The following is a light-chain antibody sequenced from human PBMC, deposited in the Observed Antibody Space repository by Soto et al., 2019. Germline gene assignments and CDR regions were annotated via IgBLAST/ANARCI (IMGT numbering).Light chain of an antibody. CDR3: SSSAGTKSMV. CDR1: SSDVGGDYNY. CDR2: EVN. V-gene: IGLV2-8*01. Sequence: QSALTQPPSASGSPGQSVTISCTGTSSDVGGDYNYVSWYQRHPGKAPKLIIYEVNKRPSGVPDRFSGSKSGNTASLSVSGLQAEDEADYYCSSSAGTKSMVFGGGTKVTVL. J-gene: IGLJ2*01.